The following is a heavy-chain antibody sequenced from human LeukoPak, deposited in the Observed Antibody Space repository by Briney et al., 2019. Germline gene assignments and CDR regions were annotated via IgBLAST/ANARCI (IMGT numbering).Heavy chain of an antibody. CDR3: ARDLVYRFGEWNYYYGMDV. D-gene: IGHD3-10*01. Sequence: GASVKVSCKASGYTFTSYAMNWVRQAPGQGLEWMGWINTNTGNPMYAQGFTGRFVFSLDTSVSTAYLQISSLKAEDTAVYYCARDLVYRFGEWNYYYGMDVWGQGTTVTVSS. CDR2: INTNTGNP. V-gene: IGHV7-4-1*02. J-gene: IGHJ6*02. CDR1: GYTFTSYA.